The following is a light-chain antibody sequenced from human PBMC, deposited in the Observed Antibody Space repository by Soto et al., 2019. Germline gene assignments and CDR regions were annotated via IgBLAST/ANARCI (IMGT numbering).Light chain of an antibody. CDR1: QGIGGW. CDR3: QQYKSYFVT. V-gene: IGKV1-5*01. CDR2: EAS. J-gene: IGKJ1*01. Sequence: DIQMTQSPSSLSASVGDRVTITCRASQGIGGWLAWYQQKPGKAPKLLISEASTLQSGAPSRFSGSASGTEFTLTISGLQPDDFATYHCQQYKSYFVTFGQGTKVEIK.